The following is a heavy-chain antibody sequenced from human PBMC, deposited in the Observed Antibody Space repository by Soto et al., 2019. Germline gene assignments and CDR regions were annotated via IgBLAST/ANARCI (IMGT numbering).Heavy chain of an antibody. D-gene: IGHD1-26*01. V-gene: IGHV1-69*01. CDR1: GGTFSSYS. CDR3: ARDGGRHSGGIDY. J-gene: IGHJ4*02. CDR2: IIPIFGTA. Sequence: QVQLVQSGAEVKKPGPSVKVSCKASGGTFSSYSINWVRQAPGQGLEWMGEIIPIFGTANYAQKFQGRVTITADESTSTAYMELSSPRSEDTAVYYCARDGGRHSGGIDYWGQGTLVTVSS.